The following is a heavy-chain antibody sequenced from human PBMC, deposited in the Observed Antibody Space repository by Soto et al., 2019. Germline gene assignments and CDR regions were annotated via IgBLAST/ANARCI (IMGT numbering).Heavy chain of an antibody. CDR2: ISWDGGST. V-gene: IGHV3-43*01. J-gene: IGHJ4*02. D-gene: IGHD4-17*01. CDR1: GFTFDDYT. CDR3: AKNYGGNSYYFDY. Sequence: GGSLRLSCAASGFTFDDYTMHWVRQAPGKGLEWVSLISWDGGSTYYADSVKGRFTISRDNSKNSLYLQMNSLRTEDTALYYCAKNYGGNSYYFDYWGQGXLVTVYS.